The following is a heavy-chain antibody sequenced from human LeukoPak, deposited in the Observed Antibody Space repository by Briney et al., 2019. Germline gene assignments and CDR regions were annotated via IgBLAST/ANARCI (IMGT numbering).Heavy chain of an antibody. D-gene: IGHD1-26*01. V-gene: IGHV3-23*01. CDR3: AKGKGTGSYYYFDY. Sequence: GGSLRLSCAASGFTFSNYAMSWVRQAPGEGLEWVLAISNSGGTIHYADSVKGRFTISRDNSKNTLYLQMNSLTAEDTAVYHCAKGKGTGSYYYFDYWGQGTLVIVSS. CDR2: ISNSGGTI. CDR1: GFTFSNYA. J-gene: IGHJ4*02.